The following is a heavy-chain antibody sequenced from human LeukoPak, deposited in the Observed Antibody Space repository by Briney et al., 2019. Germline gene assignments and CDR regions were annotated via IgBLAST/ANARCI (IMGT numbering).Heavy chain of an antibody. J-gene: IGHJ4*02. Sequence: GGSLRLSCAPSGFMFSHSAMTWVRHTPGKGLEWVSGISESGGATYYAGSAKGRFTISRDNSKNTLYLQMNSLRSDDTAVYYCATVGVGWVAFEYWGQGALVTVSS. CDR2: ISESGGAT. CDR1: GFMFSHSA. D-gene: IGHD3-16*01. V-gene: IGHV3-23*01. CDR3: ATVGVGWVAFEY.